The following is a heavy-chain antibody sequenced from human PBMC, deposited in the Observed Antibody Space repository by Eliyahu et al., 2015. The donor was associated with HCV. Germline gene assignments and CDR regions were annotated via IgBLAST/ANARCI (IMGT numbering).Heavy chain of an antibody. J-gene: IGHJ6*02. CDR3: ARVPTYYYGSGSSVYGMDV. D-gene: IGHD3-10*01. V-gene: IGHV4-34*01. Sequence: QVQLQQWGAGLLKPSETLSLTCAVYGGSFSGYYWSWIRQPPGKGLEWIGEINHSGSTNYXPSLKSRVTISVDTSKNQFSLKLSSVTAADTAVYYCARVPTYYYGSGSSVYGMDVWGQGTTVTVSS. CDR2: INHSGST. CDR1: GGSFSGYY.